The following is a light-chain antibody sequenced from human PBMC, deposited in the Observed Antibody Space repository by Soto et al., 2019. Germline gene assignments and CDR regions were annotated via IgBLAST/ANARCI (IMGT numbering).Light chain of an antibody. V-gene: IGKV1-5*01. CDR1: QSISSW. CDR3: QQCSSYPWT. CDR2: DAS. Sequence: DIQMTQFPSSLSASVGDTVTINCRANQSISSWLAWYQQKPGQTPKLLIYDASTLETGVPSRFAGSEAETKFTLTISGLQPDDFATYYCQQCSSYPWTFGQGTKVDIK. J-gene: IGKJ1*01.